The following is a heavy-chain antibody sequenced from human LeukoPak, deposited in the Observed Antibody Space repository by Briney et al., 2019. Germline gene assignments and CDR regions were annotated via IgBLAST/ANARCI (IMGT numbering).Heavy chain of an antibody. CDR3: ARGLSDCSSTSCYVFLDAFDI. J-gene: IGHJ3*02. CDR1: GYTFTSYG. CDR2: ISAYNGNT. Sequence: ASVKVSCKASGYTFTSYGISWVRQAPGQGLEWMGWISAYNGNTNYAQKLQGRVTMTTDTSTSTAYMELRSLRSDDTAVYYCARGLSDCSSTSCYVFLDAFDIWGQGTMVTVSS. D-gene: IGHD2-2*01. V-gene: IGHV1-18*01.